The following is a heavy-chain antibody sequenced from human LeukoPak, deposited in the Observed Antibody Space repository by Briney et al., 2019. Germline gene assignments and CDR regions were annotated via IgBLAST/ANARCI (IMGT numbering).Heavy chain of an antibody. V-gene: IGHV1-2*02. Sequence: ASVKVSCKASGYTFTGYYMHWVRQAPGQELEWMGWINPNSGGTNYAQKFQGRVTMTRDTSISTAYMELSRLRSDDTAVYYCARDGQYGDYLDYWGQGTLVTVSS. D-gene: IGHD4-17*01. CDR3: ARDGQYGDYLDY. CDR1: GYTFTGYY. J-gene: IGHJ4*02. CDR2: INPNSGGT.